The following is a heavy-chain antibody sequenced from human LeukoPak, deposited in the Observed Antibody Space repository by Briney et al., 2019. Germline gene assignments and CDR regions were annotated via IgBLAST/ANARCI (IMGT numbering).Heavy chain of an antibody. CDR1: GFTFSRNS. J-gene: IGHJ4*02. Sequence: GGSLRLSCAASGFTFSRNSMNWVRQAPGKGLEWVSSISTSSSYINYADSVKGRFTISRDNSKNTLYLQMNSLRAEDTAVYYCAKGYYDILTGYYGCYFDYWGQGTLVTVSS. CDR3: AKGYYDILTGYYGCYFDY. V-gene: IGHV3-21*04. CDR2: ISTSSSYI. D-gene: IGHD3-9*01.